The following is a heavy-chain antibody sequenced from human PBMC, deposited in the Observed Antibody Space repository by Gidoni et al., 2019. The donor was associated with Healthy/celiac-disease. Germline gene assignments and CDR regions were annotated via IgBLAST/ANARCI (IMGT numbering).Heavy chain of an antibody. V-gene: IGHV3-11*06. D-gene: IGHD2-8*01. Sequence: GRFTISRDNAKNSLYLQMNSLRAEDTAVYYCARDPGYCTNGVCYLDYWGQGTLVTVSS. CDR3: ARDPGYCTNGVCYLDY. J-gene: IGHJ4*02.